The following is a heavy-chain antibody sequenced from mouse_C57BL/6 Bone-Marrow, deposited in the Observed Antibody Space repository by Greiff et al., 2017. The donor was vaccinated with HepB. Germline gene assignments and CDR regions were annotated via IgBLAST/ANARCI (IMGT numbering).Heavy chain of an antibody. Sequence: VQLQQPGPELVKPGASVKLSCKASGYTFTSYWMHWVKQRPGQGLEWIGNITPSNGGTNYNEKFKSKATLTVDKSSSTAYMPLSRLTSEESAVDYCARSIFTTDWYFDVWGTGTTVTVSS. CDR3: ARSIFTTDWYFDV. CDR1: GYTFTSYW. D-gene: IGHD1-1*01. CDR2: ITPSNGGT. J-gene: IGHJ1*03. V-gene: IGHV1-53*01.